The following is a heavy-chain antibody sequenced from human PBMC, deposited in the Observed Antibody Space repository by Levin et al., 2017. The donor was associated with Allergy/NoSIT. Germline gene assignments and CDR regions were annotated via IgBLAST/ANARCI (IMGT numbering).Heavy chain of an antibody. J-gene: IGHJ1*01. V-gene: IGHV3-23*01. CDR3: AKDEAIAADPEYFQH. Sequence: LSLTCAASGFTFSSYAMSWVRQAPGKGLEWVSAISGSGGSTYYADSVKGRFTISRDNSKNTLYLQMNSLRAEDTAVYYCAKDEAIAADPEYFQHWGQGTLVTVSS. CDR1: GFTFSSYA. CDR2: ISGSGGST. D-gene: IGHD6-13*01.